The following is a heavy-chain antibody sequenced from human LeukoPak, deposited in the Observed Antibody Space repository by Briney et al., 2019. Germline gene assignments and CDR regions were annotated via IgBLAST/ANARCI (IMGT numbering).Heavy chain of an antibody. Sequence: SETLSLTCTVSGGSISSYYWSWIRQPPGKGLEWIGYIYYSGSTNYNPSLKSRVTISVDTSKNQFSLKLSSVTAADTAVYYCAREGGDGYTSGAFDIWGQGTMVTVSS. V-gene: IGHV4-59*12. CDR2: IYYSGST. D-gene: IGHD5-24*01. J-gene: IGHJ3*02. CDR3: AREGGDGYTSGAFDI. CDR1: GGSISSYY.